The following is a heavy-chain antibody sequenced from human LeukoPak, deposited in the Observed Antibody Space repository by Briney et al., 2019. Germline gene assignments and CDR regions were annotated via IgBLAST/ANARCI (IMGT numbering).Heavy chain of an antibody. J-gene: IGHJ5*02. CDR2: MSPYNGKT. Sequence: GASVKVSCKASGYTFTSYGISWVRQAPGQGLEWMGGMSPYNGKTNYAQRLQGRVTITTDTSTATAYMELTSLTSDDTALYHCARDEASYFYDSGGRIDLWGQGTLVTVSS. CDR1: GYTFTSYG. V-gene: IGHV1-18*01. CDR3: ARDEASYFYDSGGRIDL. D-gene: IGHD3-22*01.